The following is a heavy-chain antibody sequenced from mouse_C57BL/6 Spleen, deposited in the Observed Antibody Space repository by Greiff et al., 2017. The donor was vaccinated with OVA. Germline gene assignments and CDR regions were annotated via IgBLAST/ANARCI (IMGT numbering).Heavy chain of an antibody. J-gene: IGHJ2*01. D-gene: IGHD1-1*01. Sequence: DVMLVESGGGLVKPGGSLKLSCAASGFTFSDYGMHWVRQAPEKGLEWVAYISSGSSTIYYADTVKGRFTISRDNAKNTLFLQMTSLRSEDTAMYYCARLGRGSSYEYYFDYWGQGTTLTVSS. CDR1: GFTFSDYG. CDR2: ISSGSSTI. CDR3: ARLGRGSSYEYYFDY. V-gene: IGHV5-17*01.